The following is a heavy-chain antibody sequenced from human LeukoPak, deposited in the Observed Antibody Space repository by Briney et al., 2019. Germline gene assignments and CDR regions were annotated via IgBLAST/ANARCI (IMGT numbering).Heavy chain of an antibody. J-gene: IGHJ3*02. CDR3: ASYSGTYSAFEI. Sequence: SETLSLTCTVSGGSISSDVYYWGWVRQSPGRGLEWLGNIFYNGGPYYNPSFKSRVAISVDTSKNHFSLTLNAVTAADTAVYYCASYSGTYSAFEIWGQGTPVTVSS. V-gene: IGHV4-39*07. CDR2: IFYNGGP. CDR1: GGSISSDVYY. D-gene: IGHD1-26*01.